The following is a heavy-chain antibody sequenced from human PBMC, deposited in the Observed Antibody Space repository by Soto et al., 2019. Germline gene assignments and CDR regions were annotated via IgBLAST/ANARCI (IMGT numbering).Heavy chain of an antibody. CDR3: ARDVAVARGTFDI. V-gene: IGHV1-46*01. D-gene: IGHD6-19*01. J-gene: IGHJ3*02. Sequence: QVQLVQSGAEVKKPGASVKVSCMASGYTFTNYYMHWVRQAPGQGLEWMGILNPSSGITTYAQKFQGRVTSTRDTSTSTVYMDLSSLRSEDTAVYYCARDVAVARGTFDIWGQGTMVTVSS. CDR1: GYTFTNYY. CDR2: LNPSSGIT.